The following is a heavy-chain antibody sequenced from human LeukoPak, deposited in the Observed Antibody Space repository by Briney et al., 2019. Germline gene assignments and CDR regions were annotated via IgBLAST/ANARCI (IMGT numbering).Heavy chain of an antibody. J-gene: IGHJ4*02. V-gene: IGHV4-39*01. D-gene: IGHD5-24*01. CDR3: ARSVEMATIGFGY. CDR2: IT. Sequence: SETLSLTCTVSGGSISSSTYSWGWIRQPPGKGLEWIGSITYYNPSLKSRVTLSVDTSKNQFSLKLSSVTAADTAVYYCARSVEMATIGFGYWGQGTLVTVSS. CDR1: GGSISSSTYS.